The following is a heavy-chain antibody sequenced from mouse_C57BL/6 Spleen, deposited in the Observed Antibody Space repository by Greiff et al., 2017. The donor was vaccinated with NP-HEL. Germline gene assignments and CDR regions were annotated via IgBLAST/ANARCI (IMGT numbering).Heavy chain of an antibody. J-gene: IGHJ2*01. CDR1: GYTFTSYW. Sequence: QVQLQQPGAELVRPGSSVKLSCKASGYTFTSYWMDWVKQRPGQGLEWIGNIYPSDSETHYNQKFKDKATLTVDKSSSTAYMQLSSLTSEDSEVYYCARRGPHQGNYWGQGTTLTVSS. V-gene: IGHV1-61*01. CDR3: ARRGPHQGNY. D-gene: IGHD3-2*02. CDR2: IYPSDSET.